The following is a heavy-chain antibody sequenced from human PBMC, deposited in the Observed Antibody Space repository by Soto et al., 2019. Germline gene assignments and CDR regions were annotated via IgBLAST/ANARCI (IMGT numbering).Heavy chain of an antibody. V-gene: IGHV3-23*01. D-gene: IGHD6-19*01. CDR3: AKEYEYSSGWERIDY. J-gene: IGHJ4*02. CDR2: ISGSGIST. Sequence: EVQLLESGGGLVQSGGSLRLSCAASGFTFSSYAMSWVRQAPGKGLEWVSAISGSGISTYYADSVKGRFTISRDNSKNTLYLQMNSLRAEDTAGYYCAKEYEYSSGWERIDYWGQGTLVTVSS. CDR1: GFTFSSYA.